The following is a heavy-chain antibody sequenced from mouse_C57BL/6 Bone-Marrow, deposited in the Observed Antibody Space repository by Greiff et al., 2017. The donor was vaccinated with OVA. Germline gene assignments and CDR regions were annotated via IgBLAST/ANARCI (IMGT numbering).Heavy chain of an antibody. Sequence: QVQLQQSGAELARPGASVKLSCKASGYTFTSYGISWVKQRTGQGLEWIGEIYPRSGNTYYNEKFKGKATLTADKSSSTAYMELRSLTSEDSAVYFCARSTGTAQATGYFDYWGQGTTLTVSS. CDR1: GYTFTSYG. J-gene: IGHJ2*01. V-gene: IGHV1-81*01. CDR2: IYPRSGNT. D-gene: IGHD3-2*02. CDR3: ARSTGTAQATGYFDY.